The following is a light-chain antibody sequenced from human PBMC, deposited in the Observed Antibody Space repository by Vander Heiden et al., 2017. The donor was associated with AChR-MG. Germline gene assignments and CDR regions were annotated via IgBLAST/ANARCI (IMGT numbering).Light chain of an antibody. CDR2: GAS. V-gene: IGKV3-15*01. CDR3: QQYKNWPSIT. J-gene: IGKJ5*01. CDR1: QSVSSN. Sequence: EIVMTQSPATLSVPPGERATLPSSASQSVSSNFAWYQQKPGQAPRLLIYGASTRATGIPARFSGSGYGTEFTLTISSLQSEALAVYYCQQYKNWPSITCGQRTRLEIK.